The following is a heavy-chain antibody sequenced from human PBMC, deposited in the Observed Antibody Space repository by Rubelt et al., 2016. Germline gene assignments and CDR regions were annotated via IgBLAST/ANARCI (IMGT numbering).Heavy chain of an antibody. J-gene: IGHJ5*02. CDR2: SRNQGQSRDGQSYIT. Sequence: EVQVVESGGGLVQPGGSLRLSCSTSGFDFVAHEMDWVRQVPGKGLEWVGRSRNQGQSRDGQSYITEYGASVKGRFTISRDDLKNALYLDMKGLKIEYTAVYYCCQDSAGYTQTWGQGTLVTVSA. V-gene: IGHV3-72*01. D-gene: IGHD3-9*01. CDR3: CQDSAGYTQT. CDR1: GFDFVAHE.